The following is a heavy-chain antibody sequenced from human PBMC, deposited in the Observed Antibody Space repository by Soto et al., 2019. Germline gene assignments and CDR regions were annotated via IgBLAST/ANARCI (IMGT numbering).Heavy chain of an antibody. V-gene: IGHV4-39*01. Sequence: SETLSLTCTVSGGSISSSSYYWGWIRQPPGKGLEWIGSIYYSGSTYYNPSLKSRVTISVDTSKNQFSLKLSSVTTADTAVYYCARRGYYDILTGYYWEYYFDYWGQGTLVTASS. D-gene: IGHD3-9*01. J-gene: IGHJ4*02. CDR2: IYYSGST. CDR3: ARRGYYDILTGYYWEYYFDY. CDR1: GGSISSSSYY.